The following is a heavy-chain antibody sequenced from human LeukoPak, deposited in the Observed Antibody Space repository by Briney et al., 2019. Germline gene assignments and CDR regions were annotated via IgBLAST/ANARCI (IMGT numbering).Heavy chain of an antibody. V-gene: IGHV4-59*01. CDR2: IYYSGST. CDR1: GGSISSYY. D-gene: IGHD3-22*01. CDR3: ARAAYYYDSTKNWFDP. Sequence: PSETLSLTCTVSGGSISSYYWNWIRQPPGKGLEWIGYIYYSGSTNYNPSLKSRVTISVDTSKNQFSLKLSFVTAADTAVYYCARAAYYYDSTKNWFDPWGQGTLVTVSS. J-gene: IGHJ5*02.